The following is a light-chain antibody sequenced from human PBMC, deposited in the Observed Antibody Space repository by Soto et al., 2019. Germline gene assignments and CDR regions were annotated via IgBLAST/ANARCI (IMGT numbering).Light chain of an antibody. V-gene: IGLV2-8*01. Sequence: QSALTQQPSASGSPGQSVTISCTGTDSDVGGYNFVSWYQQHPGRAPKLMIYEVYQRPSGVPDRFSGSKSGNTASLTVSGLQAEDEANYYCSSYAASDNFVIFGGGTKLTVL. CDR1: DSDVGGYNF. CDR2: EVY. CDR3: SSYAASDNFVI. J-gene: IGLJ2*01.